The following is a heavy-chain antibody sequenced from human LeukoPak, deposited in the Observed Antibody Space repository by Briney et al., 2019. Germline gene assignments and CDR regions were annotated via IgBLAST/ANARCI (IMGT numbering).Heavy chain of an antibody. V-gene: IGHV3-23*01. Sequence: GGSLRLSCAASGFTFSDYYMSWIRQAPGKGLEWVSAISGSGGSTYYADSVKGRFTISRDNSKNTLYLQMNSLRAEDTAVYYCAKENSGSYYVDAFDIWGQGTMVTVSS. CDR1: GFTFSDYY. D-gene: IGHD1-26*01. CDR2: ISGSGGST. J-gene: IGHJ3*02. CDR3: AKENSGSYYVDAFDI.